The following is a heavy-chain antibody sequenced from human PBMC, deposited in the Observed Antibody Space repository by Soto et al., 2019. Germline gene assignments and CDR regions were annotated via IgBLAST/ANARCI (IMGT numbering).Heavy chain of an antibody. CDR3: RGQDDGAKGYYIET. J-gene: IGHJ4*02. D-gene: IGHD1-1*01. V-gene: IGHV4-39*01. CDR1: NGSISSRSSY. CDR2: IYYSWNT. Sequence: QLQLQESGSGLVKPSETLSLTCIGSNGSISSRSSYWGWIRQTPGKGLEWIGSIYYSWNTYYISSLKSRVAISIDTSKTQFSLKMNSVTAADMAVYFCRGQDDGAKGYYIETWGQGALVTVYS.